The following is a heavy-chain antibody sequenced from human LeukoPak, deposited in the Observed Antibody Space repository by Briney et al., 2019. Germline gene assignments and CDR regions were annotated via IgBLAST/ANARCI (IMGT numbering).Heavy chain of an antibody. J-gene: IGHJ5*02. D-gene: IGHD6-13*01. Sequence: SETLSLTCAVYGGSFSGYHWSWIRQPPGKGLEWIGEINHSGGTNYNPSLKSRVTISVDTSKNQFSLKLSSVTAADTAAYYCARGSWYSSSWYRVGNWFDPWGQGTLVTVSS. CDR2: INHSGGT. V-gene: IGHV4-34*01. CDR3: ARGSWYSSSWYRVGNWFDP. CDR1: GGSFSGYH.